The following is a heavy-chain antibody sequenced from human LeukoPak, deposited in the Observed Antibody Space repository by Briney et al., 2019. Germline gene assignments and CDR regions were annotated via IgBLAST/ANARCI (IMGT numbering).Heavy chain of an antibody. CDR1: GFTSSSYW. Sequence: PGGSLRLSCAASGFTSSSYWMSWVRQAPGKELEWGANIKQDGNEKYYVDSVKGRFTIARDNAKNSLYLQMNSLRAEDTAVYYCARERIWPGKSFDYWGQGTLVTVSS. J-gene: IGHJ4*02. CDR2: IKQDGNEK. D-gene: IGHD3/OR15-3a*01. V-gene: IGHV3-7*05. CDR3: ARERIWPGKSFDY.